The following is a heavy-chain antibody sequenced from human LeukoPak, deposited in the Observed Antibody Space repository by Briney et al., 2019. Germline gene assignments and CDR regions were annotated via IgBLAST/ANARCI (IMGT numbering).Heavy chain of an antibody. J-gene: IGHJ3*02. CDR1: GFTFSSYW. Sequence: GGSLRLSCAASGFTFSSYWMSWVRQAPGKGLEWVANIKQDGSEKYYVDSVKGRFTISRDNAKNSLYLQMNSLRAEDTAVYYCARPSTVVHFEDAFDIWGQGTMVTVSS. D-gene: IGHD4-23*01. CDR2: IKQDGSEK. V-gene: IGHV3-7*01. CDR3: ARPSTVVHFEDAFDI.